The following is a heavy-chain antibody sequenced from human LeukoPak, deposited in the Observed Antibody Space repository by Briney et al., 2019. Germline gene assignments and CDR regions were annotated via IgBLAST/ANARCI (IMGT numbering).Heavy chain of an antibody. CDR2: INSDGTT. D-gene: IGHD1-26*01. CDR1: GFSFSSTW. Sequence: GGSLRLSCAASGFSFSSTWMHWVRQAPGEGLVWVSRINSDGTTTYADSVKGRFTISRDNAKNTLYLQMNSLRAEDTAVYYCARGGSYLSAFDIWGQGTMVTVSS. J-gene: IGHJ3*02. CDR3: ARGGSYLSAFDI. V-gene: IGHV3-74*01.